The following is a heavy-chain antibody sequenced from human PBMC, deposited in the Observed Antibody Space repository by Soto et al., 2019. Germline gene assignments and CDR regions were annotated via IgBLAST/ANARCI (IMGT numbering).Heavy chain of an antibody. CDR3: AKVKGITIFGVDIGVDHYKSGMDV. D-gene: IGHD3-3*01. CDR1: GFIFHTYA. Sequence: GGSLRLSCVGSGFIFHTYAMAWVRQAPGKGLEWVSGISGGGGTTDHADSVKGRFTISRDNSKNTLYLEMKSLRVEDTAVYYCAKVKGITIFGVDIGVDHYKSGMDVWGRGTTVTVSS. CDR2: ISGGGGTT. V-gene: IGHV3-23*01. J-gene: IGHJ6*02.